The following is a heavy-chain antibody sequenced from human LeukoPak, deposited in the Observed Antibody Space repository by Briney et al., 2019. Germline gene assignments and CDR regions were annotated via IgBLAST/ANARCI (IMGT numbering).Heavy chain of an antibody. Sequence: GGSLRLSCAASGFTASSNYMTWVRQAPGKGLEWVSVIYSGGSTNYADSVKGRFTISRDNSKNTLYLQMNSLRPEDTALYYCVRDFEWSFGSWDQGTLVTVSS. J-gene: IGHJ4*02. CDR3: VRDFEWSFGS. V-gene: IGHV3-53*05. D-gene: IGHD3-3*01. CDR2: IYSGGST. CDR1: GFTASSNY.